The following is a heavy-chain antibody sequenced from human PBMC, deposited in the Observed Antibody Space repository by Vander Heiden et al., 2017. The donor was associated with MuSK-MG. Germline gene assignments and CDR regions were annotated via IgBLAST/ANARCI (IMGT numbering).Heavy chain of an antibody. V-gene: IGHV1-2*02. CDR3: ARYGDYVGGY. D-gene: IGHD4-17*01. CDR2: INPNSGGT. J-gene: IGHJ4*02. Sequence: QVQLVQSGAEVKKPGASVKISCTASGYTFTGSYLHWVRQAPGQGLEWMGWINPNSGGTNYAQKFQGRVTMTRDTSIRTAYMELSRLRSDDTAVYYCARYGDYVGGYWGQGTLVTVSS. CDR1: GYTFTGSY.